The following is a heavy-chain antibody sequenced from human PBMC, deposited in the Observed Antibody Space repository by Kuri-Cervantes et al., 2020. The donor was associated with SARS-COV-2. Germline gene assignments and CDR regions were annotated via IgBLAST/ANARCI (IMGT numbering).Heavy chain of an antibody. CDR2: ISSTSNYI. J-gene: IGHJ4*02. Sequence: GGTLRLSCAASGFTFKSYSMIWVRQAPGKGLEWISSISSTSNYIYYADSMKGRFTISRDNAKNSLYLQMNSLRAEDTAVYYCARVPRKTAMVVYYFDYWGQGTLVTVSS. CDR1: GFTFKSYS. CDR3: ARVPRKTAMVVYYFDY. D-gene: IGHD5-18*01. V-gene: IGHV3-21*01.